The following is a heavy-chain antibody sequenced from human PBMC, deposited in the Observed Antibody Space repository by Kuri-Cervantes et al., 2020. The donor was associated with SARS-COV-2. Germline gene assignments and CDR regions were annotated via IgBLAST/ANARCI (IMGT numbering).Heavy chain of an antibody. D-gene: IGHD5-18*01. Sequence: GSLRPSCTVSGGSISSSSYYWGWIRQPPGKGLEWLGSIYHSGSTHYTPSLKSRVTISVDTSKNQFSLKLSSVTAADTAVYYCARGGVDTAMGADYWGQGTLVTVS. CDR3: ARGGVDTAMGADY. CDR1: GGSISSSSYY. J-gene: IGHJ4*02. V-gene: IGHV4-39*07. CDR2: IYHSGST.